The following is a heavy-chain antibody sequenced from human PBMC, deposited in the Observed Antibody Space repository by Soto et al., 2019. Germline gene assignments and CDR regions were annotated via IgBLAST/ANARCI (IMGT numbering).Heavy chain of an antibody. CDR1: GYTFTGYY. CDR3: ARAPQLYGMDV. V-gene: IGHV1-2*02. CDR2: INPNSAGA. D-gene: IGHD1-1*01. J-gene: IGHJ6*02. Sequence: ASVKVSCKTSGYTFTGYYIHWVRQAPGQGLEWMAWINPNSAGAYYAQNFQGRVTMTRDTSISTAYMELSSLKSDDTAVYYCARAPQLYGMDVWGQGTPVTVSS.